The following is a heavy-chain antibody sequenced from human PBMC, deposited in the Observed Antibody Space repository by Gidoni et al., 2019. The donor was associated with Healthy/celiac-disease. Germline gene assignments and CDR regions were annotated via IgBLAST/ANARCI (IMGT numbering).Heavy chain of an antibody. J-gene: IGHJ3*02. CDR2: ISGSGGST. V-gene: IGHV3-23*01. CDR3: AKDLRDWGYYDSSGYYYNAFDI. CDR1: GFTFSSYA. Sequence: EVQLLESGGGLVQPGGSLRLPCAASGFTFSSYAMRWVRQAPGKGLEWVSAISGSGGSTYYADSVKGRFNISRDNSKNTLYLQMNSLRAEDTAVYYCAKDLRDWGYYDSSGYYYNAFDIWGQGTMVTVSS. D-gene: IGHD3-22*01.